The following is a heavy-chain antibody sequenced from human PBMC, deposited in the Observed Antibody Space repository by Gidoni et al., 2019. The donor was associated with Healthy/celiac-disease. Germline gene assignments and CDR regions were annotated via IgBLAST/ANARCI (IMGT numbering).Heavy chain of an antibody. Sequence: RVTISVDTSKNQFSLKLSSVTAADTAVYYCARHRMVRGVRLWFDPWGQGTLVTVSS. CDR3: ARHRMVRGVRLWFDP. D-gene: IGHD3-10*01. J-gene: IGHJ5*02. V-gene: IGHV4-39*01.